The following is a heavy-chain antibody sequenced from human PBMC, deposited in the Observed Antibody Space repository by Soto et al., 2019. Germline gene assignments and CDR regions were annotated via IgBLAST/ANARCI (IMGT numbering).Heavy chain of an antibody. J-gene: IGHJ4*02. CDR1: GYSFTSFH. Sequence: ASVKVSCKASGYSFTSFHFNWVRQATGQGLEWIGWMNPHSGDTGFAQRFQGRVTMTRNTSINTAYMELRSLRSQDTAVYYCARGSPGPVEHGGQGTQVTVSS. CDR3: ARGSPGPVEH. CDR2: MNPHSGDT. V-gene: IGHV1-8*01. D-gene: IGHD1-1*01.